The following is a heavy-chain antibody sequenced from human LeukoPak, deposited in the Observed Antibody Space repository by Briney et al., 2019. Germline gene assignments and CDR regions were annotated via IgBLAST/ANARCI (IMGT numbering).Heavy chain of an antibody. CDR3: ARHHPQYSGSYWTSHPDY. CDR2: IYHSGST. J-gene: IGHJ4*02. V-gene: IGHV4-39*01. D-gene: IGHD1-26*01. CDR1: GGSISSTSCY. Sequence: SETLSLTCTVSGGSISSTSCYWGWIRQPPGKGLEWIGTIYHSGSTYYNPSLKSRVTISVDTSKNQFSLKLRSVTAADTAVYYCARHHPQYSGSYWTSHPDYWGQGTLVTVSS.